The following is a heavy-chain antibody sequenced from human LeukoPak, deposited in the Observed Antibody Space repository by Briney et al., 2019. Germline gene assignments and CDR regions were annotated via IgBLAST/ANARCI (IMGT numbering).Heavy chain of an antibody. D-gene: IGHD3-22*01. J-gene: IGHJ6*02. CDR3: AREGQNYYDSSGPFMDV. Sequence: GGSLRLSCAASGFTFSSYAMSWVRQAPGKGLEWVSAISGSGGSTYYADSVKGRFTISRDNSKNTLYLQMNSLRAEDTAVYYCAREGQNYYDSSGPFMDVWGQGTTVTVSS. CDR1: GFTFSSYA. V-gene: IGHV3-23*01. CDR2: ISGSGGST.